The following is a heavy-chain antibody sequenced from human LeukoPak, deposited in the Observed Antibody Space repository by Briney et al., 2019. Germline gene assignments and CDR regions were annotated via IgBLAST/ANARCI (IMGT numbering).Heavy chain of an antibody. J-gene: IGHJ4*02. CDR2: ISAYNGDT. Sequence: GASVKVSCEASGYTFSSCGFNWVRQAPGQGLEWMGWISAYNGDTNYAQKFQGRVTMTTDTSTSTAYMELRSLRSDDTAVYYCARDMVRGVDYWGQGTLVTVSS. CDR1: GYTFSSCG. D-gene: IGHD3-10*01. CDR3: ARDMVRGVDY. V-gene: IGHV1-18*04.